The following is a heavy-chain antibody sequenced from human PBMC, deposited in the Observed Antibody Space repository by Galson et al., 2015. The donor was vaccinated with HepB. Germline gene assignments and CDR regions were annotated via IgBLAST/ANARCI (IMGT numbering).Heavy chain of an antibody. J-gene: IGHJ4*02. CDR3: AREEDGEGDSTTRLVGRIINY. Sequence: CAISGDSVSSNSAAWNWIRQSPSRGLEWLGRTYYRSKWYNDYAVSVKSRITINPDTSKNQFSLQLNSVTPEDTAVYYCAREEDGEGDSTTRLVGRIINYWGQGTLVTVSS. D-gene: IGHD6-13*01. CDR1: GDSVSSNSAA. V-gene: IGHV6-1*01. CDR2: TYYRSKWYN.